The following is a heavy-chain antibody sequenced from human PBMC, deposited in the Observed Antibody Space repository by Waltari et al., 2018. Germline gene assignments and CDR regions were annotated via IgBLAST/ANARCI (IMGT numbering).Heavy chain of an antibody. CDR3: ARDQWFAFDI. D-gene: IGHD3-22*01. CDR2: IMTDGSEE. J-gene: IGHJ3*02. CDR1: GFTLRSYW. V-gene: IGHV3-7*01. Sequence: EVPLVESGGGLVQPGGSLRLSCAASGFTLRSYWMSWVRQAPGQGRKWVANIMTDGSEEYYVDSVRGRFTISRDNAKNSLFLQMNSLRPEDTAVYYCARDQWFAFDIWGQGTMVTVSS.